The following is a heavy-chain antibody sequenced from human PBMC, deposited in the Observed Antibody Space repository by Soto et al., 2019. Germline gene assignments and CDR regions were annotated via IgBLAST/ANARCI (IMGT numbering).Heavy chain of an antibody. Sequence: QVQLVQSGAEVKKPGASVKVSCKASGYTVTSYGISWVRQAPGQGLEWMGWISAYNGNTNHAQKLQGRVTMTPDPSTSTAYMELRSMRSDDTTVYYCARDDAYCSGGSCLLKYYYYYGMDVWGQGTTVTVSS. CDR1: GYTVTSYG. CDR3: ARDDAYCSGGSCLLKYYYYYGMDV. V-gene: IGHV1-18*01. CDR2: ISAYNGNT. D-gene: IGHD2-15*01. J-gene: IGHJ6*02.